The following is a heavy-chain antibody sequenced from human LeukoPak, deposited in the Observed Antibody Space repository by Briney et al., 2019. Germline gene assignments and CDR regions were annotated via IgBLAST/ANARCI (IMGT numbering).Heavy chain of an antibody. Sequence: GESLQISFEGSGYSFTSYWIGWVRPVPGKGGEWMGIIYPGDSDTRYSPSFQGQVTISADKSISTAYLQWSSLKASDTAMYYCARHDIAAAHYGMDVWGQGTTVTVSS. D-gene: IGHD6-13*01. CDR3: ARHDIAAAHYGMDV. J-gene: IGHJ6*02. CDR1: GYSFTSYW. CDR2: IYPGDSDT. V-gene: IGHV5-51*01.